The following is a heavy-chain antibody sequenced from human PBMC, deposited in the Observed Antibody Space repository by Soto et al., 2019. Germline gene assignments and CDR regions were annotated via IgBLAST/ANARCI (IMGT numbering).Heavy chain of an antibody. Sequence: QVQLQESGPGLVKPSETLSLTCTVSGGSVSSGSYYWSWIRQPPGTGLEWIGYIYYSGSTNYNPSLKSRVTISVDTSKNQFSLKLSAVTAAYTAVYYCARVDCSGGRCYPPLSWFDPWGQGTMVSVSS. V-gene: IGHV4-61*01. D-gene: IGHD2-15*01. CDR2: IYYSGST. CDR1: GGSVSSGSYY. J-gene: IGHJ5*02. CDR3: ARVDCSGGRCYPPLSWFDP.